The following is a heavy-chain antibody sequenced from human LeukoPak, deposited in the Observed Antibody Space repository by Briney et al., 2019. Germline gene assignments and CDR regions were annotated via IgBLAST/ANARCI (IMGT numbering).Heavy chain of an antibody. V-gene: IGHV4-39*07. J-gene: IGHJ4*02. CDR3: ARIEYSSSCDY. Sequence: SETLSLTCTVSGGSISSGSYFWGWIRKPPGKGLEWIGSIHYSGSTYYNPSLKSRVTMSVDTSKNQFSLKLNSVTAADTAVYYCARIEYSSSCDYWGQGTLVTVSS. CDR1: GGSISSGSYF. D-gene: IGHD6-6*01. CDR2: IHYSGST.